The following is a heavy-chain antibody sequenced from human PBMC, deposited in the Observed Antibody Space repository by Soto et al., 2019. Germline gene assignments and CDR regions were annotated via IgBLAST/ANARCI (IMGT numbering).Heavy chain of an antibody. D-gene: IGHD2-2*01. CDR2: IYYSGST. V-gene: IGHV4-31*03. Sequence: QVQLQESGPGLVKPSQTLSLTCTVSGGSISSGGYYWSWIRQHPGKGLEWNGYIYYSGSTYYNPSLKSRVNISVDTSKNQFSLKLSSVTAADSAVYYCASQNDGYCSSTSCYASKNWFDPWGQGTLVTVSS. CDR3: ASQNDGYCSSTSCYASKNWFDP. J-gene: IGHJ5*02. CDR1: GGSISSGGYY.